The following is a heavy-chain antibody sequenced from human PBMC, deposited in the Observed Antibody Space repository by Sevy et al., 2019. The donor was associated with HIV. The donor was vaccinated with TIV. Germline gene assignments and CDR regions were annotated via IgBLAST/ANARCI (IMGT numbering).Heavy chain of an antibody. Sequence: GGSLRLSCAASGFTFSSYRMTWVRQAPGKGLEWVSCISSNSRYINYADSVKGRFTISRDNAKNSLYLQMDSLRAEDTAVYYCARAVLEMSTWGSDYWGQGTQGTVSS. CDR2: ISSNSRYI. CDR3: ARAVLEMSTWGSDY. J-gene: IGHJ4*02. CDR1: GFTFSSYR. D-gene: IGHD1-1*01. V-gene: IGHV3-21*01.